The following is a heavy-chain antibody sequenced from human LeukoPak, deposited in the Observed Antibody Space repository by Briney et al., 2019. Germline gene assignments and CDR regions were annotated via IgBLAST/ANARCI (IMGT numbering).Heavy chain of an antibody. CDR3: ARGLSGTYFALDY. V-gene: IGHV3-23*01. Sequence: GGYLRLSCAASGFTFSSYPMNWVRRAPGKGLEWVSGTSGSGSSTYYADSVKGRFTISRDNSKNTPSLQMNSLRAEDTAVYYCARGLSGTYFALDYWGQGTRVTVSS. J-gene: IGHJ4*02. CDR2: TSGSGSST. CDR1: GFTFSSYP. D-gene: IGHD3-10*01.